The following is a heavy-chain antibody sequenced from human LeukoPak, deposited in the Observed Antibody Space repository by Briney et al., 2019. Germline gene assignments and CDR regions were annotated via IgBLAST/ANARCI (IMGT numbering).Heavy chain of an antibody. V-gene: IGHV3-23*01. J-gene: IGHJ4*02. D-gene: IGHD1-14*01. Sequence: GGSLRLSCAASGFTFSSYAMSWVRQAPGKGLEWVSAISGSGGSTYYADSVKGRFTISRDNSKNTLYLQMNSPRAEDTAVYYCAKEWTPRVARTYYFDYWGQGTLVTVSS. CDR3: AKEWTPRVARTYYFDY. CDR2: ISGSGGST. CDR1: GFTFSSYA.